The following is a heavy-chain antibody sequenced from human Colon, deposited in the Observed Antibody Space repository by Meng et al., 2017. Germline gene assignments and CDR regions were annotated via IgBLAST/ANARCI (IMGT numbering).Heavy chain of an antibody. CDR1: GFTFSSYS. CDR2: ISTSSSYI. CDR3: ARELQLGY. Sequence: EGQRVGSGGGLFTPGGSLGLSCAASGFTFSSYSMNWVRQAPGKGLEWVSSISTSSSYIYYADSVKGRFTISRDDAKNSLYLQMNSLRAEDTAVYYCARELQLGYWGQGTLVTVSS. J-gene: IGHJ4*02. D-gene: IGHD5-24*01. V-gene: IGHV3-21*01.